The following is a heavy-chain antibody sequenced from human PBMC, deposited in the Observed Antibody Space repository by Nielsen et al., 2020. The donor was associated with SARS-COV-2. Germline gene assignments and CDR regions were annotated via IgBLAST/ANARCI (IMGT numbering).Heavy chain of an antibody. V-gene: IGHV4-59*01. J-gene: IGHJ4*02. CDR2: IYYSGST. Sequence: WIRQPPGKGLEWIGYIYYSGSTNYNPSLKSRVTISVDTSKNQFSLKLSSVTAADTAVYYCARAPLSAEFDYWGQGTLVTVSS. CDR3: ARAPLSAEFDY. D-gene: IGHD3-16*02.